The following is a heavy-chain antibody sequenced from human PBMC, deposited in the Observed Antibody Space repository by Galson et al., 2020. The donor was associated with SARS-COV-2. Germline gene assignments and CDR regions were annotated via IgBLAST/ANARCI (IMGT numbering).Heavy chain of an antibody. V-gene: IGHV4-30-4*01. J-gene: IGHJ5*02. CDR3: ARVHPPRCSSTSCYSDNWFDP. CDR1: GGSISSGDYY. CDR2: IYYSGST. D-gene: IGHD2-2*01. Sequence: ETSETLSLTCTVSGGSISSGDYYWSWIRQPPGKGLEWIGYIYYSGSTYYNPSLKSRVTISVDTSKNQFSLKLSSVTAADTAVYYWARVHPPRCSSTSCYSDNWFDPWGQGTLVTVSS.